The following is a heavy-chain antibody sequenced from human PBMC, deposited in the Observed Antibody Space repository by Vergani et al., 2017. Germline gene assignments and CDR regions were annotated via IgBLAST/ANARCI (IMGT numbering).Heavy chain of an antibody. CDR3: ARDLRNSREWLKGSLADY. D-gene: IGHD3-3*01. V-gene: IGHV3-11*05. J-gene: IGHJ4*02. CDR2: ISSSSSYT. Sequence: QVQLVESGGGLVKPGGSLRLSCAASGFTFSDYYMSWIRQAPGKGLEWVSYISSSSSYTNYADSVKGRFTISRDNAKNSLDLQMNSLRAEDTAVYYCARDLRNSREWLKGSLADYWGQGTLVTVSS. CDR1: GFTFSDYY.